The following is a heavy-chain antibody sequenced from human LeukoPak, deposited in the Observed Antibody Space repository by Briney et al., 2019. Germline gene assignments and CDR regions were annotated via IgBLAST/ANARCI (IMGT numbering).Heavy chain of an antibody. CDR2: IYHSGST. J-gene: IGHJ5*02. V-gene: IGHV4-38-2*01. Sequence: SETLSLTCAVSGYSISSGYYWGWIRQPPGKGLEWIGSIYHSGSTYYNPSLKSRVTISVDTSKNQFSLKLSSVTAADTAVYYCARHIMTRYGFGSWFDPWGQGTLVTVSS. D-gene: IGHD3-10*01. CDR3: ARHIMTRYGFGSWFDP. CDR1: GYSISSGYY.